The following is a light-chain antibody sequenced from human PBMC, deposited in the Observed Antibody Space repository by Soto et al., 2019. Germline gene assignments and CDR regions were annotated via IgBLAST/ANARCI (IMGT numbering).Light chain of an antibody. CDR2: DAS. CDR3: HQSDDSPWT. CDR1: QTVRNNY. Sequence: EFVLTQSPGTLSLSPGERATLSCRASQTVRNNYLAWYQQKPGQAPRLLIYDASSRATGIPDRFSGGGSGTDFTLTISRLEPEDFAVYFCHQSDDSPWTFGQGTKVEV. J-gene: IGKJ1*01. V-gene: IGKV3-20*01.